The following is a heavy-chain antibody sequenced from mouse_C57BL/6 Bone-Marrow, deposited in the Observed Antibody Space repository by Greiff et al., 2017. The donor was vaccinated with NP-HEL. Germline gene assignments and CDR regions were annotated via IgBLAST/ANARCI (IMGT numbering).Heavy chain of an antibody. J-gene: IGHJ4*01. Sequence: EVQLVESGPGLVKPSQSLSLTCSVTGYSFTSGYFWYWIRQFPGNKLEWLGYISYDGSNNYNPSLKNRISITRDTSKNPFFLKLKSVTTEDTATYYCAREGSYLCAMDYWGQGTSVTVSS. D-gene: IGHD2-12*01. CDR3: AREGSYLCAMDY. CDR2: ISYDGSN. V-gene: IGHV3-6*01. CDR1: GYSFTSGYF.